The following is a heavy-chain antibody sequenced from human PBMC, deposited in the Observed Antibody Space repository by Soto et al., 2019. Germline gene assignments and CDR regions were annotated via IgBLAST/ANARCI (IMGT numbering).Heavy chain of an antibody. CDR1: GGTFSSYA. CDR2: IIPIFGTA. J-gene: IGHJ6*02. D-gene: IGHD4-17*01. Sequence: ASVKVSCKASGGTFSSYAISWVRQAPGQGLEWMGGIIPIFGTANYAQKFQGRVTITADKSTSTAYMELSSLRSEDTAVYYCARGGDYDTVGGYYYYGMDVWGQGTTVTVSS. V-gene: IGHV1-69*06. CDR3: ARGGDYDTVGGYYYYGMDV.